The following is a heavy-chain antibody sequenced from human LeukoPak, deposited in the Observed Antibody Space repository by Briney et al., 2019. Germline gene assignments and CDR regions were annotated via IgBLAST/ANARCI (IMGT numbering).Heavy chain of an antibody. V-gene: IGHV4-4*08. J-gene: IGHJ4*02. Sequence: SETLSLTCFVSGASISRHYWTWMRHTPGQGLPWIGYIHSTGTTNYNPSLKSRVTMSLDTSKNQFSLRLNSVAAADTAVYYCARSEYVWGGYRLDFWGQGALVTVSS. CDR3: ARSEYVWGGYRLDF. CDR2: IHSTGTT. CDR1: GASISRHY. D-gene: IGHD3-16*02.